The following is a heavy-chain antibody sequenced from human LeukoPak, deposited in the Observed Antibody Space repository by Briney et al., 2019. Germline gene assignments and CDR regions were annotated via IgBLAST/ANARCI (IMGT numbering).Heavy chain of an antibody. J-gene: IGHJ4*02. CDR1: GFTFSSYT. CDR3: AKGRCSGVGCDSFHS. D-gene: IGHD2-15*01. CDR2: ITTGGPNT. Sequence: PGGSLRLSCTASGFTFSSYTMSWVRQAPGKGLKWVSTITTGGPNTYYADSVKGRFTVSRDDSKNTLYLQMNNLKVEDTAVYYCAKGRCSGVGCDSFHSWGQGALVTVSS. V-gene: IGHV3-23*01.